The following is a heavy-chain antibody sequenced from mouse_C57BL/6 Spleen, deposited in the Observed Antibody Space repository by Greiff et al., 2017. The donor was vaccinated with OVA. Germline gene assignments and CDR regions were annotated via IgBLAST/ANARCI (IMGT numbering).Heavy chain of an antibody. CDR2: ISDGGSYT. D-gene: IGHD2-4*01. J-gene: IGHJ3*01. CDR1: GFTFSSYA. Sequence: EVQVVESGGGLVKPGGSLKLSCAASGFTFSSYAMSWVRQTPEKRLEWVATISDGGSYTYYPDNVKGRFTISRDNAKNNLYLQMSHLKSEDTAMYYCAREGGLYDYDDWFAYWGQGTLVTVSA. V-gene: IGHV5-4*01. CDR3: AREGGLYDYDDWFAY.